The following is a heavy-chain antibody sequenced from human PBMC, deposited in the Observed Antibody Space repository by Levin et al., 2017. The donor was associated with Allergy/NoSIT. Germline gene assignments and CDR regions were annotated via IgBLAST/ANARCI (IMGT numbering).Heavy chain of an antibody. V-gene: IGHV3-23*01. Sequence: GGSLRLSCGASGFTFSSFSMSWVRQAPGKGLEWVSTISYSGTSTYYADFVKGRVAISRDNSKNTLYLQMNSLRVEDTATYYCAKGGDPYSSGWYGDFDYWGQGSLVTVSS. CDR1: GFTFSSFS. CDR2: ISYSGTST. CDR3: AKGGDPYSSGWYGDFDY. D-gene: IGHD6-19*01. J-gene: IGHJ4*02.